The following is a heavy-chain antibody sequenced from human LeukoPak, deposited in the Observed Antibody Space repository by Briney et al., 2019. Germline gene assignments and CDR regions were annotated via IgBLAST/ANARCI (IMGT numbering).Heavy chain of an antibody. J-gene: IGHJ4*02. CDR2: IYYSGST. V-gene: IGHV4-59*01. D-gene: IGHD6-13*01. CDR1: GGSISSYY. Sequence: PSETLSLTCTVSGGSISSYYWSWIRQPPGKGLECIGYIYYSGSTKYNPSLKSRVTISVDTSKNQFSLKLSSVTAADTAVYYCARGASSSGYSSSWLSYFDYWGQGTLVTVSS. CDR3: ARGASSSGYSSSWLSYFDY.